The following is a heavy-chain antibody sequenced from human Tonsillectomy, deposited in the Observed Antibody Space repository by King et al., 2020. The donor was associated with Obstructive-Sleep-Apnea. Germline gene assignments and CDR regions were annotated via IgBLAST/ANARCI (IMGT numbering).Heavy chain of an antibody. CDR2: ITGSGGSI. D-gene: IGHD3-10*01. Sequence: VQLVESGGDLVQPGGSLRLSCAASGFIFSNSAMIWVRQAPGKGLEWVATITGSGGSISHADPLTGRLTISRDNSKNTLFLDRNSLRVEDTAVYYCAKYYYGSGSYRYFDPWGQGTLVTVSS. CDR1: GFIFSNSA. CDR3: AKYYYGSGSYRYFDP. V-gene: IGHV3-23*04. J-gene: IGHJ5*02.